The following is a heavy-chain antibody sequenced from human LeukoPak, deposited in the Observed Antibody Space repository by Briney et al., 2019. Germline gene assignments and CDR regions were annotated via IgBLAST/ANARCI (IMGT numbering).Heavy chain of an antibody. CDR2: IYDSGST. D-gene: IGHD1-26*01. CDR3: ARGRRSRSGSYLPSPTLNYFDY. Sequence: SETLSLTCTVSGGSIRSSYYYWGWIRQPPGKGLEWIGSIYDSGSTYYNPSLKSRVTISVDTSKNQFSLKLSSVTAADTAVYYCARGRRSRSGSYLPSPTLNYFDYWGQGTLVTVSS. V-gene: IGHV4-39*07. CDR1: GGSIRSSYYY. J-gene: IGHJ4*02.